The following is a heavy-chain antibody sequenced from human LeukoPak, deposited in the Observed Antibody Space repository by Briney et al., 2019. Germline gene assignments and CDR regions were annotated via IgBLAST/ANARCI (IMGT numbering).Heavy chain of an antibody. CDR3: ASLHLAEGSGWSGTTYYFDY. CDR2: IIPIFGTA. D-gene: IGHD6-19*01. Sequence: GASVKVSCKASGGTFSSYAISWVRQAPGQGLEWMGGIIPIFGTANYAQKFQGRVTITADKSTSTAYMELSSLRSGDTAVYYCASLHLAEGSGWSGTTYYFDYWGQGTLVTVSS. V-gene: IGHV1-69*06. CDR1: GGTFSSYA. J-gene: IGHJ4*02.